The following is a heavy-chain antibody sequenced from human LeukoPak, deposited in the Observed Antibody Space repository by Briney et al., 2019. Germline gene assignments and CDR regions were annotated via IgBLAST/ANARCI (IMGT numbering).Heavy chain of an antibody. CDR2: INPYNDYT. D-gene: IGHD3-10*01. Sequence: GASVTVSCKASGYTFTSYGITWVRQAPGLGLEWMGWINPYNDYTNYAQKLQGRVTMTTDTSTSTAYMELRSLRSDDTAVYYCAGSYGSGSPYYFDYWGQGTLVTVSS. CDR1: GYTFTSYG. J-gene: IGHJ4*02. V-gene: IGHV1-18*01. CDR3: AGSYGSGSPYYFDY.